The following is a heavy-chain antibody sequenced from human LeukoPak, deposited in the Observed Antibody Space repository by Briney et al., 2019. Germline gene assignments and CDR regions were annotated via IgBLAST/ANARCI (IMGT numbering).Heavy chain of an antibody. CDR2: IFHTGNT. CDR3: ARHIRDRAVAQYFDY. Sequence: SETLSLTCTVSGGSISSDTYSYNWIRQPPGKGLEWIGYIFHTGNTYYSPSLKSRATISVDTSKNQFSLKLSSVTAADTAVYYCARHIRDRAVAQYFDYWGQGTLVTVSS. J-gene: IGHJ4*02. CDR1: GGSISSDTYS. D-gene: IGHD6-19*01. V-gene: IGHV4-30-2*03.